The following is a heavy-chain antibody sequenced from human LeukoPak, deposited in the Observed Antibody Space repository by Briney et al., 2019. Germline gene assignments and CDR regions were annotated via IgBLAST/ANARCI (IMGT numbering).Heavy chain of an antibody. CDR1: GGSISSGGYS. CDR2: IYHSGST. CDR3: ARDSNAFDI. Sequence: MTSETLSLTCAVSGGSISSGGYSWSWIRQPPGKGLEWIGYIYHSGSTYYNPSLKSRVTISVDRSKSQFSLKLSSVTAADTAVYYCARDSNAFDIWGQGTMVTVSS. J-gene: IGHJ3*02. V-gene: IGHV4-30-2*01.